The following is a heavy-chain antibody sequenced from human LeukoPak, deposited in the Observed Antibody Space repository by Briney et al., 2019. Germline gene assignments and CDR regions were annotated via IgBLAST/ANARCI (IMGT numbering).Heavy chain of an antibody. CDR3: ARVGITLLWLATNDY. CDR1: GYTFTSYG. J-gene: IGHJ4*02. Sequence: GASVKVSCKASGYTFTSYGISWVRQAPGQGLEWMGWISGYNGNTKYAQKFQGRVTMSTDTSTSTAYMELRSLRSDDTAVYYCARVGITLLWLATNDYWGQGTLVPVSS. V-gene: IGHV1-18*01. CDR2: ISGYNGNT. D-gene: IGHD2-2*01.